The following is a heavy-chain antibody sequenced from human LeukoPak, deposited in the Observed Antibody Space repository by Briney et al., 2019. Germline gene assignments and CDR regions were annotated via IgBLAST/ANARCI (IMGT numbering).Heavy chain of an antibody. D-gene: IGHD2-2*02. CDR2: ISGSGGST. V-gene: IGHV3-23*01. CDR3: QGGYCSSTSCYNY. J-gene: IGHJ4*02. CDR1: GFTFSSYA. Sequence: GGSLRLSCAASGFTFSSYAVSWVGQAPGKGLEWVSAISGSGGSTYYADSVKGRFTISRDNSKNTLYLQMNSLRAEDTAVYYCQGGYCSSTSCYNYWGQGNLVTVSS.